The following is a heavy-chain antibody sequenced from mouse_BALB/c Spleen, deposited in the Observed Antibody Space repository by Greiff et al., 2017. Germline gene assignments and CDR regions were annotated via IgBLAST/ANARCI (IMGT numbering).Heavy chain of an antibody. CDR3: ARDYGSRERLYAMDY. CDR2: ISSGSSTI. V-gene: IGHV5-17*02. D-gene: IGHD1-1*01. Sequence: VQLKESGGGLVQPGGSRKLSCAASGFTFSSFGMHWVRQAPEKGLEWVAYISSGSSTIYYADTVKGRFTISRDNPKNTLFLQMTSLRSEDTAMYYCARDYGSRERLYAMDYWGQGTSVTVSS. J-gene: IGHJ4*01. CDR1: GFTFSSFG.